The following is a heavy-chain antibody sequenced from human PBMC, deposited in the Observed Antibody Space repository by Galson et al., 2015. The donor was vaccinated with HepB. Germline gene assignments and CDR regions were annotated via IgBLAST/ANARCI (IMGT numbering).Heavy chain of an antibody. CDR2: IWYDGTNI. CDR3: ARVPDYGDVFDY. V-gene: IGHV3-33*01. CDR1: GFDFTSYG. J-gene: IGHJ4*02. Sequence: SLRLSCAASGFDFTSYGMHWVRQTAGKGPEWVANIWYDGTNINYIDSVKGRFTVSRDNSRKTLYLQMNNLRAEDTAVYYCARVPDYGDVFDYWGQGTLVTVSS. D-gene: IGHD4-17*01.